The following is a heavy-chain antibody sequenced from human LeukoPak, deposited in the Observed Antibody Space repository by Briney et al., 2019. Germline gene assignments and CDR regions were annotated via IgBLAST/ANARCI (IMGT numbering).Heavy chain of an antibody. V-gene: IGHV4-59*08. CDR1: GGSIISYY. J-gene: IGHJ4*02. D-gene: IGHD6-13*01. CDR2: IYYSGST. CDR3: ARQNYSSSLFDY. Sequence: SETLSLTCTVAGGSIISYYWSWIRQFPARGLEWIGYIYYSGSTSYNPSLKSRVSISVDMSKNQFSLKLSSVTAADTAVYYCARQNYSSSLFDYWGQGTLVTVSS.